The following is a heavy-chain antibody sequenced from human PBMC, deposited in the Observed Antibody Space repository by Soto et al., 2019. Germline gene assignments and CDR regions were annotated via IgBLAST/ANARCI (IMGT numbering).Heavy chain of an antibody. CDR1: GFTFSSYS. J-gene: IGHJ6*02. V-gene: IGHV3-21*01. Sequence: EVQLVESGGGLVKPGGSLRLSCAASGFTFSSYSMNWVRQAPGKGLEWVSSISSSGSTIYYADSVKGRFTISRDNAKNSLYLQMNSLRAEDTAVYYCARDYYYGMDVWGQGTTVTVSS. CDR3: ARDYYYGMDV. CDR2: ISSSGSTI.